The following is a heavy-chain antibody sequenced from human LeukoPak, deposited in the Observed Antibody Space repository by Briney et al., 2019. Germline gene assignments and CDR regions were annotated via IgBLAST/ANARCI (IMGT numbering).Heavy chain of an antibody. D-gene: IGHD3-22*01. V-gene: IGHV3-11*01. CDR3: ARAFYDSSGYYPGSFDY. CDR2: ISSSGSTK. J-gene: IGHJ4*02. CDR1: GFAFSDYY. Sequence: GGSLRLSCSASGFAFSDYYMSWIRQAPGKGLEWVSYISSSGSTKYYTDSVKGRFATSRDNAKNSLYLQMSSLRAEDTAMYYCARAFYDSSGYYPGSFDYWGQGTLVTVSS.